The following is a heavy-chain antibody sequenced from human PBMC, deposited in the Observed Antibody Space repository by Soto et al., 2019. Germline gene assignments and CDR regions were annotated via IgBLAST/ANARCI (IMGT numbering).Heavy chain of an antibody. V-gene: IGHV3-33*01. D-gene: IGHD1-26*01. J-gene: IGHJ6*02. CDR3: ARDIGLYYYGMDV. CDR1: GFTFSSYG. CDR2: IWYDGSNK. Sequence: PGGSLRLSCAASGFTFSSYGMHWVRQAPGKGLEWVAVIWYDGSNKYYADSVKGRFTISRDNSKNTLYLQMNSLRAEDTAVYYCARDIGLYYYGMDVWGQGTTVTVSS.